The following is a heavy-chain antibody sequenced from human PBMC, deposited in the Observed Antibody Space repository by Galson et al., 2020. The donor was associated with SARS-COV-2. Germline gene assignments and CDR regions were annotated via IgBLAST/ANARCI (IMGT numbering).Heavy chain of an antibody. CDR1: GYTFTSYY. D-gene: IGHD4-17*01. CDR3: ARYDYGDYETPGGDYYYGMDV. J-gene: IGHJ6*02. V-gene: IGHV1-46*01. CDR2: INPSGGST. Sequence: ASVKVSCKASGYTFTSYYMHWVRQAPGQGLEWMGIINPSGGSTSYAQKFQGRVTMTRDTSTSTVYMELSSLRSEDTAVYYCARYDYGDYETPGGDYYYGMDVWGQGTTVTVSS.